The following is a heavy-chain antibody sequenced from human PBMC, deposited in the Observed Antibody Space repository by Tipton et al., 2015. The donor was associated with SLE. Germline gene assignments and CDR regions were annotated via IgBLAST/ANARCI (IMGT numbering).Heavy chain of an antibody. V-gene: IGHV1-18*01. CDR3: ARVGIHDYSYSYMDV. D-gene: IGHD1-26*01. CDR2: ISTYYSDT. CDR1: GYTFRNYG. Sequence: QLVQSGAEVKKPGASVKVSCKASGYTFRNYGISWVRQAPGQGLEWMGWISTYYSDTNYAERLQGRVTMTTDTSTSTAYMELRSLRSDDTGVYYCARVGIHDYSYSYMDVWGTGTTVTVSS. J-gene: IGHJ6*03.